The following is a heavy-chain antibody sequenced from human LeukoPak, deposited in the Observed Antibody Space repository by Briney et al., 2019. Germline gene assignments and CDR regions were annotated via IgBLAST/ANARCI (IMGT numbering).Heavy chain of an antibody. D-gene: IGHD1-26*01. V-gene: IGHV3-23*01. CDR2: ISGSGGIT. CDR3: AIEQWELKY. J-gene: IGHJ4*02. CDR1: GFTFYNSG. Sequence: GGSLRLSXAASGFTFYNSGMGWVRQAPGKGLEWVSAISGSGGITYYADSVKGRFTISRDDSKNTLYLQMNSLKAEDTAIYYCAIEQWELKYWGQGTLVTVSS.